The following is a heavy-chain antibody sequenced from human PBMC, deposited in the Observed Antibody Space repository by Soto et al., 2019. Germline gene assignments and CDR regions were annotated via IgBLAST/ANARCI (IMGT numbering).Heavy chain of an antibody. CDR3: ARDVRSRRYDL. J-gene: IGHJ5*02. CDR1: GFTFRNYG. CDR2: IWYDRSNK. D-gene: IGHD3-10*02. V-gene: IGHV3-33*01. Sequence: QVQLVESGGGVVQPGRSLRLSCAASGFTFRNYGMHWVRQAPGKGLEWLAVIWYDRSNKYYADSVKGRFTISRDNSKNTLYLEMNSLRDEDTAVYYCARDVRSRRYDLWGQGTLVIVSS.